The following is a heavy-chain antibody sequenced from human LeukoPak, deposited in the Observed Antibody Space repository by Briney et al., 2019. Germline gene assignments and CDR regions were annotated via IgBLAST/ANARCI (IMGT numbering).Heavy chain of an antibody. Sequence: HPGGSLRLSCAASGFIFDDYAMHWVRQAPGKGLEWVSGISWNSDTIGYADSVKGRFTVSRDNAKNSLYLQMNRLRVEDTAFYYCAKAFDSSGWYDAFDIWGPGTMVTVSS. D-gene: IGHD6-19*01. J-gene: IGHJ3*02. CDR2: ISWNSDTI. CDR1: GFIFDDYA. CDR3: AKAFDSSGWYDAFDI. V-gene: IGHV3-9*01.